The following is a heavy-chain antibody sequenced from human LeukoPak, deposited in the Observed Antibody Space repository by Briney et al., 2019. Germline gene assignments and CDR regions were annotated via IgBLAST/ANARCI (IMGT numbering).Heavy chain of an antibody. Sequence: SETLSLTCTVSGGSISSSSYYWGWIRQPPGKGLEWIGSTYYSGSTYYNPSLKSRVTISVDTSKNQFSLKLSSVTAADTAVYYCARRIAAESYMDVWGKGTTVTVSS. CDR3: ARRIAAESYMDV. V-gene: IGHV4-39*07. J-gene: IGHJ6*03. D-gene: IGHD6-13*01. CDR1: GGSISSSSYY. CDR2: TYYSGST.